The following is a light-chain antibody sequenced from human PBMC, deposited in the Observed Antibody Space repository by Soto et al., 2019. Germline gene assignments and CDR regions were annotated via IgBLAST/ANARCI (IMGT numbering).Light chain of an antibody. CDR1: QGISSY. CDR3: QQLNSYPLT. CDR2: AAS. V-gene: IGKV1-9*01. J-gene: IGKJ4*01. Sequence: DIQLTQSPSFLSASVGDRVTITCRASQGISSYLAWYHQKPGKAPKLLIYAASTLQSGVPSRFSGSGAGTEFTLTISPLHPEDFATYYCQQLNSYPLTFGGGTKVEIK.